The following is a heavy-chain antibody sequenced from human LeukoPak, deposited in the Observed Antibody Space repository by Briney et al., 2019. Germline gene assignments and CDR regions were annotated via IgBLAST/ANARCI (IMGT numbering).Heavy chain of an antibody. Sequence: PGGSLRLSCAASGFTFSSYEMNWVRQAPGKGLEWVSYISSSGSTIYYADSVKGRFTISRDNAKNSLYLQMNSLRAEDTAVYYCARWGGSYCGGDCYPAYYYYYYGMDVWGQGTTVTVSS. V-gene: IGHV3-48*03. J-gene: IGHJ6*02. CDR1: GFTFSSYE. CDR3: ARWGGSYCGGDCYPAYYYYYYGMDV. D-gene: IGHD2-21*02. CDR2: ISSSGSTI.